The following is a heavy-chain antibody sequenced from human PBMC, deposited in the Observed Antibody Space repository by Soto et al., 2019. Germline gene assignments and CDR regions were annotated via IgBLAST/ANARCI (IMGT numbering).Heavy chain of an antibody. D-gene: IGHD5-12*01. CDR1: GGTFSSYT. Sequence: GASVKVSCKASGGTFSSYTRSWVRQAPGQGLEWMGRIIPILGIANYAQKFQGRVTITADKSTSTAYMELSSLRSEDKAVYYCARGIHSHYVDIVARSPFDYWGQGTPVTVSS. CDR3: ARGIHSHYVDIVARSPFDY. CDR2: IIPILGIA. V-gene: IGHV1-69*02. J-gene: IGHJ4*02.